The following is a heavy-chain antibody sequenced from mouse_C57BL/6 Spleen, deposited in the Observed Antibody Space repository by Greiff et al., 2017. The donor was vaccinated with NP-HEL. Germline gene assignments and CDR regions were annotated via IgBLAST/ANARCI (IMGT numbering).Heavy chain of an antibody. CDR1: GYTFTSYW. CDR3: ERWPLRGVATKDYAMDY. Sequence: VQLQQSGTELVKPGASVKLSCKASGYTFTSYWMHWVKQRPGQGLEWIGNINPSNGGTNYNEKFKSKATLTVDKSSSTAYMQLSSLTSEDSAVYDCERWPLRGVATKDYAMDYWGQGTSVTVSS. D-gene: IGHD1-1*01. V-gene: IGHV1-53*01. CDR2: INPSNGGT. J-gene: IGHJ4*01.